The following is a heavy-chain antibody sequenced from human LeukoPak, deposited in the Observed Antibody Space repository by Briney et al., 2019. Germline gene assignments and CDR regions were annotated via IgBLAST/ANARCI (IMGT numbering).Heavy chain of an antibody. CDR3: ARDRGYGGIFDY. Sequence: SETLSLTCTVSGGSISSYYWSWIRQPPGKGLEWIGYIYSSGSTKYSPSFKSRVAISLDTSKNDFSLRLSSVTAADTAVYYCARDRGYGGIFDYWGQGTLVTVYS. V-gene: IGHV4-59*13. CDR1: GGSISSYY. CDR2: IYSSGST. D-gene: IGHD4-23*01. J-gene: IGHJ4*02.